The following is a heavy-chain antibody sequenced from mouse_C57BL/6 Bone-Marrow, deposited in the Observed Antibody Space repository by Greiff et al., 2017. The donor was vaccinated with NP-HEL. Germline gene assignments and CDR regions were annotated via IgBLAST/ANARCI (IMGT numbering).Heavy chain of an antibody. CDR2: ISYDGSN. V-gene: IGHV3-6*01. CDR3: ARGGGTVPSMDY. D-gene: IGHD1-1*01. CDR1: GYSITSGYY. Sequence: EVQLVESGPGLVKPSQSLSLTCSVTGYSITSGYYWNWIRQFPGNKLEWMGYISYDGSNNYNPSLKNRISITRDTSKNQFFLKLNSVTTEDTATYYCARGGGTVPSMDYWGQGTSVTVSS. J-gene: IGHJ4*01.